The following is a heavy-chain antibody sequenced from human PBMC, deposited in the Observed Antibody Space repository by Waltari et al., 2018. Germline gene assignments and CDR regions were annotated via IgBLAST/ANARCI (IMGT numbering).Heavy chain of an antibody. CDR2: FDPEDGET. CDR1: GYSLPDLS. J-gene: IGHJ1*01. CDR3: ATARYSSRWQYFHH. V-gene: IGHV1-24*01. D-gene: IGHD6-13*01. Sequence: QVQLVQSGAEVKKPGASVKVSCKVSGYSLPDLSMHWVRQAPGKGLEWMGGFDPEDGETTHAQKFQGRVTMTEETSTDTAYMELSSLRSEDTAVYYCATARYSSRWQYFHHWGQGTLVTVSS.